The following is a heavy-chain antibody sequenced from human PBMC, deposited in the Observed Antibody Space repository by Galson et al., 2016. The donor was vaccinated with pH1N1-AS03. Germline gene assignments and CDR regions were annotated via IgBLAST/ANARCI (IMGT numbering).Heavy chain of an antibody. J-gene: IGHJ3*01. Sequence: SLRLSCAASGFTFTTYWMHWVRQAPGGGLVWVSSINNEGTSTRGTDSVKGRFFISRDNAKNTVYLQMNNLRAEDTAVYYCARQDSSGYFHGLDVWGRGTTVTVSS. CDR3: ARQDSSGYFHGLDV. D-gene: IGHD3-22*01. CDR2: INNEGTST. V-gene: IGHV3-74*01. CDR1: GFTFTTYW.